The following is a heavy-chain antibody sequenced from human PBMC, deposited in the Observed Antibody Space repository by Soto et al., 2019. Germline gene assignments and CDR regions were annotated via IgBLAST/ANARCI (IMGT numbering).Heavy chain of an antibody. CDR2: IKQTGSEK. CDR1: GSTFSSFY. V-gene: IGHV3-7*01. CDR3: AREWSYFDY. D-gene: IGHD3-3*01. Sequence: PGGSLRLSCVASGSTFSSFYMGWVRQAPGKGLEWVANIKQTGSEKYYVDSVKGRFTISRDDAKNSLYLQMNSLRAEDTAVYYCAREWSYFDYWGQGTLVTVSS. J-gene: IGHJ4*02.